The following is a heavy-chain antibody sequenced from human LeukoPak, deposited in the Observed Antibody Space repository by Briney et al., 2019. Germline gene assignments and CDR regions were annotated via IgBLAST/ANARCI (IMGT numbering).Heavy chain of an antibody. J-gene: IGHJ5*02. D-gene: IGHD3-3*01. CDR2: IYYSGST. CDR1: AGSISSYY. CDR3: ARNPEYYNFWSGVGGVDP. V-gene: IGHV4-59*01. Sequence: PSETLSLTCTVSAGSISSYYWSWIRQPPGKGLEWIGYIYYSGSTNYNPSLKSRVTISVDTSKNQFSLKLSSVTAADTAVYYCARNPEYYNFWSGVGGVDPRGQGALVTVSS.